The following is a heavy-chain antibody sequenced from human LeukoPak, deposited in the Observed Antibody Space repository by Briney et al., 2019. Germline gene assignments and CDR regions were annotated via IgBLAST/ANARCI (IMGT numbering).Heavy chain of an antibody. CDR3: TRPYSGDYAFDV. CDR1: GGSISNYY. J-gene: IGHJ3*01. Sequence: SETLSLTCTVSGGSISNYYWSWIRQAPGKGLEWIGYIYNSGTTTYNPSLQSRATISVDTSQNRISLRLSSVTAADTAIYYCTRPYSGDYAFDVWGQGTMVTVSS. V-gene: IGHV4-59*08. CDR2: IYNSGTT. D-gene: IGHD4-17*01.